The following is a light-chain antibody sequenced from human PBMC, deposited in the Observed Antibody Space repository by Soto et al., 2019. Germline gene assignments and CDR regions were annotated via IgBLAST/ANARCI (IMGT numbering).Light chain of an antibody. V-gene: IGKV3-20*01. CDR2: GAS. CDR3: QQYGSSPLT. CDR1: QSVSSSY. J-gene: IGKJ4*01. Sequence: EIVLTHSAGTLSLSPGDRATLSCRASQSVSSSYLAWYQQKPGQAPRLLIYGASSRATGIPDRFSGSGSGTDFTLTISRLEPEDFAVYYCQQYGSSPLTFGGGTDVDIK.